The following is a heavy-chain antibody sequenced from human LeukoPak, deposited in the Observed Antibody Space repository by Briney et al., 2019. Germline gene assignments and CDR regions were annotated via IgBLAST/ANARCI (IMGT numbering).Heavy chain of an antibody. CDR2: IIPMFGTA. Sequence: VASVKVSCKASGYTFTSYDINWVRQAPGQGLEWVGRIIPMFGTANYAQKFQGRVTITTDESTSTAYMELSSLRSEDTAVYYCAGVYGDGYNYLDYWGQGTLVTVSS. V-gene: IGHV1-69*05. D-gene: IGHD5-24*01. CDR1: GYTFTSYD. CDR3: AGVYGDGYNYLDY. J-gene: IGHJ4*02.